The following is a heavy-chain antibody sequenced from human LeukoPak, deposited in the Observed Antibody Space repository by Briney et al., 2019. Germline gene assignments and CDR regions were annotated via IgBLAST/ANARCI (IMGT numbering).Heavy chain of an antibody. CDR3: AKDSSTGDYPDY. CDR2: ISYDGSNK. CDR1: GFPFSSYG. D-gene: IGHD6-13*01. V-gene: IGHV3-30*18. Sequence: GGSLRLSCAASGFPFSSYGMHWVRQAPGKGLEWVAVISYDGSNKYYADSVKGRFTISRDNSKNTLYLQMNSLRAEDTAVYYCAKDSSTGDYPDYWGQGTLVTVSS. J-gene: IGHJ4*02.